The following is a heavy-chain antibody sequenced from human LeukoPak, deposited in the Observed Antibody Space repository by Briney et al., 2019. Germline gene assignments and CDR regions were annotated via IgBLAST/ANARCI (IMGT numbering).Heavy chain of an antibody. V-gene: IGHV3-23*01. CDR1: GFTFSNYA. D-gene: IGHD6-13*01. CDR2: ISGSGGNT. CDR3: AKGRSSSWRYNWFDP. Sequence: PGGSLRLSCAASGFTFSNYAMSWVRQAPGKGLEWVSAISGSGGNTYYADSVKGRFTISRDNSKNTLYLQMNSLRAEDTAVYYCAKGRSSSWRYNWFDPWGQGTLVTVSS. J-gene: IGHJ5*02.